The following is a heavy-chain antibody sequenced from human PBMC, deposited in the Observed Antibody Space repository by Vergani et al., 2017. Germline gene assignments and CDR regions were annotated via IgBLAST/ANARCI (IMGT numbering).Heavy chain of an antibody. CDR3: ARGPGLTMVRGVFDY. V-gene: IGHV4-30-4*08. J-gene: IGHJ4*02. D-gene: IGHD3-10*01. CDR1: GGSISSGSYY. Sequence: QVQLQESGPGLVKPSQTLSLTCTVSGGSISSGSYYWSWIRQPAGKGLEWIGYIYYSGSTYYNPSLKSRVTISVDTSKNQFSLKLSSVTAADTAVYYCARGPGLTMVRGVFDYWGQGTLVTVSS. CDR2: IYYSGST.